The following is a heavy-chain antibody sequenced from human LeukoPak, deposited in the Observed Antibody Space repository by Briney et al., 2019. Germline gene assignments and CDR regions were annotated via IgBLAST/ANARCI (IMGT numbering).Heavy chain of an antibody. CDR2: ISYDGSNK. CDR3: ARGGLYYYDSSGYDDAFDI. J-gene: IGHJ3*02. V-gene: IGHV3-30-3*01. Sequence: GRSLRLSCAASGFTFSSYAMHWVRQAPGKGLEGVAVISYDGSNKYYADSVKGRFTISRDNSKNTLYLQMNSLRAEDTAVYYCARGGLYYYDSSGYDDAFDIWGQGTMVTVSS. D-gene: IGHD3-22*01. CDR1: GFTFSSYA.